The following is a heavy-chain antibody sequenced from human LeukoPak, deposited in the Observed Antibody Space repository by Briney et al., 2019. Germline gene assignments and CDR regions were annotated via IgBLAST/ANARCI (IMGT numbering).Heavy chain of an antibody. CDR3: AVVNYGSGSYPLGY. D-gene: IGHD3-10*01. J-gene: IGHJ4*02. CDR1: GFTFSHAW. V-gene: IGHV3-15*01. CDR2: IKNKADGGTT. Sequence: GGSPRLSCAASGFTFSHAWMSWVRQAPGKGLEWVGRIKNKADGGTTDYAAPVKGRFTISRDDSKDTLFLQMNSLKAEDTGVYYCAVVNYGSGSYPLGYWGQGTLVTVSS.